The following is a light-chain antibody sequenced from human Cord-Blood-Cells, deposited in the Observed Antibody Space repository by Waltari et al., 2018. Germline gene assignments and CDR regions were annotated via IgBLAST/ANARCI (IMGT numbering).Light chain of an antibody. Sequence: QSALTQPASVSGSPGQSITISCTGTSSDFGSFNLVSWYQQHPGKAPKLMIYEGSKRPSGVSNRFSGSKSGNTASLTISGLQAEDEADYYCCSYAGSSGVFGTGTKVTVL. V-gene: IGLV2-23*01. CDR1: SSDFGSFNL. CDR2: EGS. CDR3: CSYAGSSGV. J-gene: IGLJ1*01.